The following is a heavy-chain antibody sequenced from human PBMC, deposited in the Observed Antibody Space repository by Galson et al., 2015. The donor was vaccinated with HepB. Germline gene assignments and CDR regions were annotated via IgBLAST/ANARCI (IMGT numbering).Heavy chain of an antibody. D-gene: IGHD3-3*01. Sequence: SLRLSCAASGFTFSSYAMHWVRQAPGKGLEWVAVISYDGSNKYYADSVKGRFTISRDNSKNTLYLQMNSLRAEDTAVYYCARDFGDGPPLDYWGQGTLVTVSS. J-gene: IGHJ4*02. V-gene: IGHV3-30-3*01. CDR2: ISYDGSNK. CDR1: GFTFSSYA. CDR3: ARDFGDGPPLDY.